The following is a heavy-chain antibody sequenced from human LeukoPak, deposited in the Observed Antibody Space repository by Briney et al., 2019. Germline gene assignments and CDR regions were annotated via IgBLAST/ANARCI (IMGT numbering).Heavy chain of an antibody. Sequence: AASVKVSCKASGYTFTSYYLHWVRQAPGQGLEWMGVITASGGGTTYAQKFQGRVTMTRDTSSSTVYMELTSLRSEDTAVYYCARDLGAVLPGPSSMVYAMSYWGQGTLVTVSS. J-gene: IGHJ4*02. CDR2: ITASGGGT. CDR1: GYTFTSYY. D-gene: IGHD2-8*01. V-gene: IGHV1-46*01. CDR3: ARDLGAVLPGPSSMVYAMSY.